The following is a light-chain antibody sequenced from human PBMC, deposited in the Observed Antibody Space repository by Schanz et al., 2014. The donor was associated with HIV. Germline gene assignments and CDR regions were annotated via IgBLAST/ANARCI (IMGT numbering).Light chain of an antibody. CDR2: GAS. V-gene: IGKV3-15*01. CDR3: QYFGNSGGT. J-gene: IGKJ4*01. Sequence: EIVMTQSPATLSVSPGERATLSCRASQSVNSHLAWYQHKPGQAPRLLIFGASTTATGVPTRFSGSGSGTDFTLTISRLEPEDFAVYFCQYFGNSGGTFGGGTKVEIK. CDR1: QSVNSH.